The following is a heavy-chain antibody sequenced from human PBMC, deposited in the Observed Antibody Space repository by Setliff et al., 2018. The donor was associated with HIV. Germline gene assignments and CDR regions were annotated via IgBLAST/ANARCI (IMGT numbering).Heavy chain of an antibody. CDR3: ARHFGYNPGWFDS. D-gene: IGHD3-10*01. J-gene: IGHJ5*01. V-gene: IGHV5-10-1*01. Sequence: PGESLKISCKGSGFSFTSYWISWVRQMPGKGLEWMGRIDPADSYTHYSPSFQGHITISIDKSISSASLHWSSLRTSDTAIYYCARHFGYNPGWFDSWGLGTLVTVSS. CDR1: GFSFTSYW. CDR2: IDPADSYT.